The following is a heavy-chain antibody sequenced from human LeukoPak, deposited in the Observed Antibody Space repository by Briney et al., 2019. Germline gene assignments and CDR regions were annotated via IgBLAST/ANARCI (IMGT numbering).Heavy chain of an antibody. J-gene: IGHJ4*02. D-gene: IGHD1-26*01. Sequence: SETLSLTCTVSGGAISSYYWSWIRQPPGKGLEWIGYIYYSGSTNYNPSLKSRVTMSVDTSKNQFSLKLSSVTAADTAVYYCAGVGPTILWGQGTLVTISS. CDR2: IYYSGST. V-gene: IGHV4-59*01. CDR3: AGVGPTIL. CDR1: GGAISSYY.